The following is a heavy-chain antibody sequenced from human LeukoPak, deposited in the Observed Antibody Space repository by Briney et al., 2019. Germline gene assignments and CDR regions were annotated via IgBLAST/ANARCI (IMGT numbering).Heavy chain of an antibody. CDR2: IHIDGSNK. Sequence: GGSLTLSCVVSGSNFSHYDMHSVRQAPGKGLDWVAFIHIDGSNKYYAVSVKGRFTISRDNSKNTLYLQMNSLRTEDTAVYYCAKGDTSWGQGTLVTVTS. J-gene: IGHJ5*02. D-gene: IGHD2-21*02. V-gene: IGHV3-30*02. CDR1: GSNFSHYD. CDR3: AKGDTS.